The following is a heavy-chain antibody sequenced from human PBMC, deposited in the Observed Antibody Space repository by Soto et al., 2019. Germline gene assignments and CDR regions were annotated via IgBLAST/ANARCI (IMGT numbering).Heavy chain of an antibody. CDR2: IYYSGST. D-gene: IGHD3-22*01. CDR1: GGSISSGGYY. V-gene: IGHV4-31*03. J-gene: IGHJ3*02. CDR3: ATLYYDSTPDACDI. Sequence: QVQLQESGPGLVKPSQTLSLTCTVSGGSISSGGYYWSWIRQPPGKGLEWIGYIYYSGSTYYNPSTKSRFTISEETSKNQFSLKLSSVTAAATAVYYCATLYYDSTPDACDIRGQGTMVTVSA.